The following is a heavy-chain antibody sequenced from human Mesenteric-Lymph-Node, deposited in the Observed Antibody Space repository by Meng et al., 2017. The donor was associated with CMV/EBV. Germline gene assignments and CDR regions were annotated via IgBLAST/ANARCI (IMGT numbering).Heavy chain of an antibody. V-gene: IGHV3-21*01. CDR1: GFTFIRYA. J-gene: IGHJ4*02. CDR3: ARDRISGSSTSCYDY. Sequence: GGSLRLSCAASGFTFIRYAMTWVRQAPGKGLEWVSSISSSSSYIYYADSVKGRFTISRDNAKNSLYLLMNSLRAEDTAVYYCARDRISGSSTSCYDYWGQGTLVTVSS. CDR2: ISSSSSYI. D-gene: IGHD2-2*01.